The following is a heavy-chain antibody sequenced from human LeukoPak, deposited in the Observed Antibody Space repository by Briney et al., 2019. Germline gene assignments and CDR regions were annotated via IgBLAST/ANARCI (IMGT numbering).Heavy chain of an antibody. CDR3: AKPDCNSAASLTWSPSYFDY. CDR1: GFTFNSYG. Sequence: PGRSLRLSCAASGFTFNSYGIHWVRQAPGKGLEWVAVISYDGSNKYYADSVKGRFTISRDNSKNTLYLQMNSLRAEDTAVYYCAKPDCNSAASLTWSPSYFDYWGQGTLVTVSS. J-gene: IGHJ4*02. V-gene: IGHV3-30*18. CDR2: ISYDGSNK. D-gene: IGHD2/OR15-2a*01.